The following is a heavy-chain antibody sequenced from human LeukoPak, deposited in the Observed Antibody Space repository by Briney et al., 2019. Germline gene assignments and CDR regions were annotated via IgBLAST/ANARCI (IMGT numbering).Heavy chain of an antibody. J-gene: IGHJ5*02. CDR2: IYYSGST. CDR3: ARVVAGWFDP. D-gene: IGHD6-19*01. V-gene: IGHV4-39*07. Sequence: MPSETLSLTCTVSGGSISSSSYYWGWIRQPPGKGLEWIGSIYYSGSTYYNPSLKSRVTISVDTSKNQFSLKLSSVTAADTAVYYCARVVAGWFDPWGQGTLVTVSS. CDR1: GGSISSSSYY.